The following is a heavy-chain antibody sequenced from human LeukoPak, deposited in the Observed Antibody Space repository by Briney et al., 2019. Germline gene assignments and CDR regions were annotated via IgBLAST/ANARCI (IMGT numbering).Heavy chain of an antibody. D-gene: IGHD2-8*01. Sequence: GGSLRLSCAASGFTFSSYAMSWVRQAPGKGLEWVSAISGSGGSTYYADSVKGRFTISRDNSKNTLYLQMNSLRAEDTAVYYCAKAPVMSLGYCTNGVCYTDYVDYWGQGTLVTVSS. V-gene: IGHV3-23*01. CDR2: ISGSGGST. J-gene: IGHJ4*02. CDR1: GFTFSSYA. CDR3: AKAPVMSLGYCTNGVCYTDYVDY.